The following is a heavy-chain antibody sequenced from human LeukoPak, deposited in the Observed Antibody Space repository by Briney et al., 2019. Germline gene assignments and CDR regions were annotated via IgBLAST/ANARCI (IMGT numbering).Heavy chain of an antibody. Sequence: PGGSLRLSCAASGFAFSDYYMSWIRQAPGKGLEWVSYISSSSSYTNYADSVKGRFTISRDNAKNSLYLQMNSLRAEDTAVNYCAGEQRLSYWGQGTLVTVSS. CDR2: ISSSSSYT. V-gene: IGHV3-11*05. CDR1: GFAFSDYY. CDR3: AGEQRLSY. J-gene: IGHJ4*02.